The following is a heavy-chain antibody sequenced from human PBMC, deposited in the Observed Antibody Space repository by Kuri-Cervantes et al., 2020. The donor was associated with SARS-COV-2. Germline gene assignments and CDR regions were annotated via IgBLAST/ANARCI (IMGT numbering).Heavy chain of an antibody. V-gene: IGHV4-34*01. CDR1: GGSFSGYY. CDR2: INHSGST. J-gene: IGHJ4*02. D-gene: IGHD3-10*01. Sequence: GSLRLSCAVYGGSFSGYYWSWIRQPPGKGLEWIGEINHSGSTNYNPSLKSRVTISVDTSKNQFSPKLSSVTAADTAVYYCARVGDYYGSGSVDYWGQGTLVTVSS. CDR3: ARVGDYYGSGSVDY.